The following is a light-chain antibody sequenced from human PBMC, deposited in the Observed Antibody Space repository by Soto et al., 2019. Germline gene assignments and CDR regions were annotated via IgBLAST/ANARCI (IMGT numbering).Light chain of an antibody. CDR2: NVS. V-gene: IGLV2-14*01. Sequence: QSALTQPASVSGSPGQSITISCTGISSDVGNYDYVSWYQQHPGKAPKLMIFNVSNRPSGVSIRFSGSKSGNTASLTISGLQPEDEADYYCNSYTSSTSLYVFGTGTKVTVL. CDR1: SSDVGNYDY. CDR3: NSYTSSTSLYV. J-gene: IGLJ1*01.